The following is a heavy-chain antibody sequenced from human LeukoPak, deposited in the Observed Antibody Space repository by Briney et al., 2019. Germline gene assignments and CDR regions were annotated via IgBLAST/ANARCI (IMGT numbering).Heavy chain of an antibody. CDR2: ISYGVTNR. J-gene: IGHJ3*02. V-gene: IGHV3-30-3*01. CDR1: GFTFSNYA. CDR3: AKDIGAVAGYAFDI. D-gene: IGHD6-19*01. Sequence: PGGSLRLSCTTSGFTFSNYAMHRVRQAPGKGLEWVAFISYGVTNRDYADSVKGRFTISRDSAKNSLYLQMNSLRAEDTALYYCAKDIGAVAGYAFDIWGQGTMVTVSS.